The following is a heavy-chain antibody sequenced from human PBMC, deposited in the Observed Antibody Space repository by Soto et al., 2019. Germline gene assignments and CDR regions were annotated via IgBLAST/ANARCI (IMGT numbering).Heavy chain of an antibody. V-gene: IGHV3-9*01. J-gene: IGHJ3*02. CDR1: GFTFDDYA. CDR2: ISWNSGSI. Sequence: PGGSLRLSCAASGFTFDDYAMHWVRQAPGKGLEWVSGISWNSGSIGYADSVKDRFTISRDNAKNSLYLQMNSLRAEDTALYYCAKDRSYYDSSGPTGAFDIWGQGTMVTVSS. CDR3: AKDRSYYDSSGPTGAFDI. D-gene: IGHD3-22*01.